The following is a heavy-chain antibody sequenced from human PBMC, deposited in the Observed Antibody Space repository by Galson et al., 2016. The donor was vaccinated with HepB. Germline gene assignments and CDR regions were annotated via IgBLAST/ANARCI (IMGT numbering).Heavy chain of an antibody. J-gene: IGHJ4*02. CDR2: ISSSSSSL. CDR3: ARGKISTAWQDY. V-gene: IGHV3-21*01. Sequence: SLRLSCAASGFTFSSYAMSWVRQAPGKGLEWVSAISSSSSSLYYADSVKGRLTISRDNAKNSLYLQMNSLRAEDTAVYYCARGKISTAWQDYWGQGTLVTVSS. CDR1: GFTFSSYA. D-gene: IGHD6-19*01.